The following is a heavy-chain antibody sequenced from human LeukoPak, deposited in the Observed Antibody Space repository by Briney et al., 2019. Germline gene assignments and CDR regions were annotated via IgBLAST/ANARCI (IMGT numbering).Heavy chain of an antibody. CDR3: ARALYSSGSH. CDR1: GFTFDDYG. D-gene: IGHD6-19*01. Sequence: PGGSLRLSCAASGFTFDDYGMSWVRQAPGKGLEWVSGINWNGGSTGYGDSVKGRFTISRDDAKNSLYLQMNSLRAEDAALYYCARALYSSGSHWGQGTLVTVSS. CDR2: INWNGGST. V-gene: IGHV3-20*04. J-gene: IGHJ4*02.